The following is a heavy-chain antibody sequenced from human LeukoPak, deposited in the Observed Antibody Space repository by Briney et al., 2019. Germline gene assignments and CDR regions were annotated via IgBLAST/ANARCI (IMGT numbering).Heavy chain of an antibody. CDR1: GGSISSGGSS. D-gene: IGHD6-6*01. CDR2: IYHSGST. V-gene: IGHV4-30-2*01. J-gene: IGHJ5*02. Sequence: SQTLSFTCAVSGGSISSGGSSWSWIRQPPGKGLEWIGYIYHSGSTYYNPSLKSRVTISVDRSKNQFSLKLSSVTAADTAVYYCARGGGYSSSSPKVWFDPWGQGTLVTVSS. CDR3: ARGGGYSSSSPKVWFDP.